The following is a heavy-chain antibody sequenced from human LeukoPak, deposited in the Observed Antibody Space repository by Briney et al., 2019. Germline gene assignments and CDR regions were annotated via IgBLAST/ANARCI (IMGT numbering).Heavy chain of an antibody. V-gene: IGHV6-1*01. D-gene: IGHD3-16*02. Sequence: SQTLSLTCAISGDSVSSNSAAWNWIRQPPSRGLEWLGRTYYRSKWYNDYAVSVKSRITINPDTSKNQFSLQLNSVTPEDTAVYYCARDPSDYVWGSYRWYYFDYWGQGTLVTVSS. CDR3: ARDPSDYVWGSYRWYYFDY. CDR2: TYYRSKWYN. J-gene: IGHJ4*02. CDR1: GDSVSSNSAA.